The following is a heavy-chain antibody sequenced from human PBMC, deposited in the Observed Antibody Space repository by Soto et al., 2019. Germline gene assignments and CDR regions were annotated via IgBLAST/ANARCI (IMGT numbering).Heavy chain of an antibody. J-gene: IGHJ6*02. D-gene: IGHD3-3*01. CDR2: INPNSGDT. CDR1: GYTFTGYY. Sequence: QVQLVQSGAEVKKPGASVKVSCEASGYTFTGYYLHWVRQAPGQGLEWMGWINPNSGDTNYAQKFQGRVTMTRDTSISTACMELTGLTSDDTAVYFCARDRVRIFGVVVTSNYFYYGVGVWGQGTAVTVPS. CDR3: ARDRVRIFGVVVTSNYFYYGVGV. V-gene: IGHV1-2*02.